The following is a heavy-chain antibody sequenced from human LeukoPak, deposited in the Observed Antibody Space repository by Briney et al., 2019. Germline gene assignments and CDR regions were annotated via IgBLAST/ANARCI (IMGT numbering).Heavy chain of an antibody. CDR3: ARDPTQYLRYGYFDY. CDR2: ISSSSSYI. CDR1: GFTFSSYS. Sequence: GGSLRLSCAASGFTFSSYSMNWVRQAPGKGLEWVSSISSSSSYIYYAGSVRGRFTISRDNAKNLLYLQMDSLRAEDTAVYYCARDPTQYLRYGYFDYWGQGTLVTVSS. V-gene: IGHV3-21*01. D-gene: IGHD4-11*01. J-gene: IGHJ4*02.